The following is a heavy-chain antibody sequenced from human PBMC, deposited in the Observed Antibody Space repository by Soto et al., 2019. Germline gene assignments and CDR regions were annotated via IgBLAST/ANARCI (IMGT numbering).Heavy chain of an antibody. D-gene: IGHD4-17*01. V-gene: IGHV3-23*01. CDR2: ISGSGATT. CDR3: AKHLMATVTKGGLDY. J-gene: IGHJ4*02. Sequence: EVQLLESGGGLVQPGGSLRLSCAASGFTFSSNAMSWVRQAPGKGLEWVSAISGSGATTYYADSVKGRFTISRDNSKNPLYLQMNSLRAEDRAVYYCAKHLMATVTKGGLDYWGQGTLATVSS. CDR1: GFTFSSNA.